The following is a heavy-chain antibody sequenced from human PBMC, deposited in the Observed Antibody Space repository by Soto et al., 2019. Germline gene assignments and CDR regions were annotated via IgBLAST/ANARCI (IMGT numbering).Heavy chain of an antibody. CDR1: GGTFSSYT. D-gene: IGHD4-17*01. CDR2: IIPILGIA. CDR3: ARDGGDYGDSAY. J-gene: IGHJ4*02. Sequence: QVQLVQSGAEVKKPGSSVKVSCKASGGTFSSYTISWVRQAPGQGLEWMGRIIPILGIANYAQKFQGRVTITADKSTSKAYRELSSLRSEDTAVYYCARDGGDYGDSAYWGQGTLVTVSS. V-gene: IGHV1-69*08.